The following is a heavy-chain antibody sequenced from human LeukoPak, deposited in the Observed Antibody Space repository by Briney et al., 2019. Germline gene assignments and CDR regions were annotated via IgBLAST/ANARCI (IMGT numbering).Heavy chain of an antibody. Sequence: PGGSLRLSCAASGFTFSSYAMSWVRQAPGKGLEGVSAISGSGGSTYYADSVKGRFTISRDNSKNTLYLQMNSLRAEDTAVYYCAKAQFLGYSGYDYWGQGTLVTVSS. V-gene: IGHV3-23*01. D-gene: IGHD5-12*01. J-gene: IGHJ4*02. CDR1: GFTFSSYA. CDR2: ISGSGGST. CDR3: AKAQFLGYSGYDY.